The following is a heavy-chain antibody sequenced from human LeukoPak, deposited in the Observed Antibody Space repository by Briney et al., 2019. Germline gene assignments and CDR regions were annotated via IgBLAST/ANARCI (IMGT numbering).Heavy chain of an antibody. CDR2: ISGSSSYI. Sequence: GGSLRLSCAASGFTFSSYSMNWVRQAPGKGLEWVSSISGSSSYIYYADSVKGRFTISRDNAKNSLYLQMNSLRAEDTAVYYCARDSPYYYDSSGLHAFDIWGQGTMVTVSS. CDR3: ARDSPYYYDSSGLHAFDI. D-gene: IGHD3-22*01. CDR1: GFTFSSYS. J-gene: IGHJ3*02. V-gene: IGHV3-21*01.